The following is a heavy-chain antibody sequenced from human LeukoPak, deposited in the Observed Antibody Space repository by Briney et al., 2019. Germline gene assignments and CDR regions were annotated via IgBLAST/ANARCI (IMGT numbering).Heavy chain of an antibody. V-gene: IGHV3-48*03. CDR2: ISSSGSTI. Sequence: GGSLRLSCAASGFTFSSYEMNWVRQAPGKGLEWVSYISSSGSTIYYADSVKGRFTISRDNAKNSLYLQMNSLRAEDTAVYYCARFDYDILTGPHGYYYYMDVWGKGTTVTVSS. J-gene: IGHJ6*03. CDR1: GFTFSSYE. CDR3: ARFDYDILTGPHGYYYYMDV. D-gene: IGHD3-9*01.